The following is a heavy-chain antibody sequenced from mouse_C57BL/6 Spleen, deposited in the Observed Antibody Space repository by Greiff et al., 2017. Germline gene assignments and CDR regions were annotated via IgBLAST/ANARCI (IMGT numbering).Heavy chain of an antibody. J-gene: IGHJ3*01. CDR1: GYTFTSYW. D-gene: IGHD2-5*01. Sequence: VQLQQPGAELVMPGASVKLSCKASGYTFTSYWMHWVKQRPGQGLEWIGEIDPSDSYTNYNQKFKGKSTLTVDKSSSTAYMQLSSLTSEDSAVYYCTRMSYYSNGFAYWGQGTLVTVSA. CDR3: TRMSYYSNGFAY. V-gene: IGHV1-69*01. CDR2: IDPSDSYT.